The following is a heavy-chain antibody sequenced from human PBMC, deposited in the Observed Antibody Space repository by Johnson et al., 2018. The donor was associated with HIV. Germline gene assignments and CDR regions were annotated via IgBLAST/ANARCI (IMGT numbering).Heavy chain of an antibody. CDR2: ISWNSGSI. CDR3: ARRGGSGWSAFDI. Sequence: VQLVESGGGLVQPGRSLRLSCAASGFTFDDYAMHWVRQAPGKGLEWVSGISWNSGSIGYADSVKGRFTISRDNAKNSLYLQMNSLRAEDTALYYCARRGGSGWSAFDIWGQGTMVTVSS. CDR1: GFTFDDYA. D-gene: IGHD6-19*01. V-gene: IGHV3-9*01. J-gene: IGHJ3*02.